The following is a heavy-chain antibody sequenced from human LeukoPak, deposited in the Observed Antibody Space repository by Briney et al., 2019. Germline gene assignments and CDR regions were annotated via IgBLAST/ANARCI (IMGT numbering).Heavy chain of an antibody. D-gene: IGHD2-15*01. CDR1: GFTFSSYA. J-gene: IGHJ4*02. CDR2: ISYDGSNK. CDR3: AKVIVVVVAAEAFDY. V-gene: IGHV3-30-3*01. Sequence: PGGSLRLSCAASGFTFSSYAMHWVRQAPGKGLEWVAVISYDGSNKYYADSVKGRFTISRDNSKNTLYLQMNSLRAEDTAVYYCAKVIVVVVAAEAFDYWGQGTLVTVSS.